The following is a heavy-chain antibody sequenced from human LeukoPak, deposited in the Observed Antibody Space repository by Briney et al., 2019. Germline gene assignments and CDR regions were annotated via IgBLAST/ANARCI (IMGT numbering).Heavy chain of an antibody. CDR2: ISSSSSYI. J-gene: IGHJ6*03. CDR1: GFTFSSYS. Sequence: GGSLRLSCAASGFTFSSYSMNWVRQAPGKGLEWVSSISSSSSYIYYADSVKGRFTISRDNAKNSLYLQMNSLRAEDTAVYYCSRDAGAENYAFWSGYYGKYYYYYYMDVWGKGTTVTVSS. CDR3: SRDAGAENYAFWSGYYGKYYYYYYMDV. V-gene: IGHV3-21*01. D-gene: IGHD3-3*01.